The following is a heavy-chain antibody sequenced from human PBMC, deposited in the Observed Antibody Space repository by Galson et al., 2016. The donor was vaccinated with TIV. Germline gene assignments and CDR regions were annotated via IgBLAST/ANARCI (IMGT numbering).Heavy chain of an antibody. D-gene: IGHD3-22*01. J-gene: IGHJ6*02. CDR1: GDSITSSSYY. V-gene: IGHV4-39*01. CDR2: IYYSGIT. Sequence: SETLSLTCTASGDSITSSSYYWDWIRQPPGEGLDWIGSIYYSGITYYNPSLKSRVTISVDTSKNQFSLRLSSVTAADTAVYYCARRRGGYYYLYGMDVWGQGTTVTVSS. CDR3: ARRRGGYYYLYGMDV.